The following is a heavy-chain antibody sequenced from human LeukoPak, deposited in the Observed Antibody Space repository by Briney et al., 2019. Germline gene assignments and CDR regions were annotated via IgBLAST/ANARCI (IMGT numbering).Heavy chain of an antibody. CDR3: ATGGTAGRDAYYYYGMDV. CDR2: FDPEDGET. Sequence: ASVKVSCKVSGYTLTELSMHWVRQAPGKGPEWMGGFDPEDGETIYAQKFQGRVTMTEDTSTDTAYMELSSLGSEDTAVYYCATGGTAGRDAYYYYGMDVWGQGTTVTVSS. D-gene: IGHD6-13*01. J-gene: IGHJ6*02. CDR1: GYTLTELS. V-gene: IGHV1-24*01.